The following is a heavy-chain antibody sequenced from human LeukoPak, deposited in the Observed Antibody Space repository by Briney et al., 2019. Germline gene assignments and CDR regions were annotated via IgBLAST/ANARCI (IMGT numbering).Heavy chain of an antibody. D-gene: IGHD3-22*01. CDR1: GYSISSGYY. Sequence: PSETLSLTCTVSGYSISSGYYWGWIRQPPGKGLEWIGSIYHSGSTYYNPSLKSRVTISVDTSKNQFSLKLSSVTAADTAVYYCARDPGYYASSGYYPYYFDYWGQGTLVTVSS. J-gene: IGHJ4*02. CDR3: ARDPGYYASSGYYPYYFDY. V-gene: IGHV4-38-2*02. CDR2: IYHSGST.